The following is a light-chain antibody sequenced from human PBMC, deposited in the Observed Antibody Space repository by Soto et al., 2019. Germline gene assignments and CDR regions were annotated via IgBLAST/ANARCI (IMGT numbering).Light chain of an antibody. Sequence: EIVMTQFPSTLSVSPGERATLFCRASQNIGNSLAWYQQKPGQAPRLLFYRTSSRATGVAARFSGSGSGTDFPLTISRLQSEYFAVYYCQQYKNWYTFGQGTKLEIK. CDR3: QQYKNWYT. J-gene: IGKJ2*01. CDR1: QNIGNS. V-gene: IGKV3-15*01. CDR2: RTS.